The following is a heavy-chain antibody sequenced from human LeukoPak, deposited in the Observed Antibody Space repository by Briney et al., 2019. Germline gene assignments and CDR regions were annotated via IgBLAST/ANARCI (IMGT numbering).Heavy chain of an antibody. J-gene: IGHJ3*02. CDR1: GGTFSSYA. Sequence: SVKVSCKASGGTFSSYAISWVRQAPGQGLEWMGGIIPIFGTANYAQKFQGRVTITADESTSTAYMELSSLRSEDTAVYYCARSRIAAAGRDAFDIWGQGTMVTVSS. CDR3: ARSRIAAAGRDAFDI. CDR2: IIPIFGTA. D-gene: IGHD6-13*01. V-gene: IGHV1-69*13.